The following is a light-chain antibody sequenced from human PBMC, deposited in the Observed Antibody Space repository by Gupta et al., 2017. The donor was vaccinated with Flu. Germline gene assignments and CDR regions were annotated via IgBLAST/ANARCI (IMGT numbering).Light chain of an antibody. V-gene: IGKV3-15*01. CDR2: GAS. CDR3: QQHNNWPWT. J-gene: IGKJ1*01. Sequence: EIVMTQSPATLSVSAGETATLCGRASQSVSSNLTWYQQKPCQTPRLHNDGASNRATGLPARGSGSGSETEFTLTISSLQAEEFAFYNCQQHNNWPWTFGQGTKVEIK. CDR1: QSVSSN.